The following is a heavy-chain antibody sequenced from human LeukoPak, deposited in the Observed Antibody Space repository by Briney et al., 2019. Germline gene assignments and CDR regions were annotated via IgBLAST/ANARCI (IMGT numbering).Heavy chain of an antibody. J-gene: IGHJ4*02. V-gene: IGHV4-30-4*08. D-gene: IGHD5-24*01. CDR3: ARGLDGYNYIDY. Sequence: SQTLSLTCTVSGGSISSGGYYWSWIRQHPGKGLEWIGYIYYSGSTYYNPSLKSRVTISVDTSKNQFSLKLSSVTAADTAVYYCARGLDGYNYIDYWGQGTLVTVSS. CDR2: IYYSGST. CDR1: GGSISSGGYY.